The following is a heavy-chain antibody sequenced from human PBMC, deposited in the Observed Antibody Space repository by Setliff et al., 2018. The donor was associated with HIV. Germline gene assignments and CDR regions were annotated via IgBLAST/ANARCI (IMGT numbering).Heavy chain of an antibody. Sequence: ASVKVSCKASGYTFIDYFIHWVRQAPGQGLEWMGGISPDNGNTRISQRFRGSVTMTRDRSINTAYMELSGLTSDDTAVYYCARVSRSGWFFDWWGQGSLVTVSS. CDR3: ARVSRSGWFFDW. D-gene: IGHD6-19*01. V-gene: IGHV1-2*02. J-gene: IGHJ4*02. CDR1: GYTFIDYF. CDR2: ISPDNGNT.